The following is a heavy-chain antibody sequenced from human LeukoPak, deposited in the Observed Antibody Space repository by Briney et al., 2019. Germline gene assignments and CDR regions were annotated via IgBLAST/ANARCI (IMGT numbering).Heavy chain of an antibody. V-gene: IGHV3-21*01. CDR3: ARDRRPLLWFGESYFDY. J-gene: IGHJ4*02. Sequence: GGSLRLACAASGLTFNSYSMYRVRQAPEKGLEWVSCISSSSSYIYYSDSVKGRFTVSRDNAKNSLYLQMNSLRAEDTAVYYCARDRRPLLWFGESYFDYWGQGTLVTVSS. CDR2: ISSSSSYI. D-gene: IGHD3-10*01. CDR1: GLTFNSYS.